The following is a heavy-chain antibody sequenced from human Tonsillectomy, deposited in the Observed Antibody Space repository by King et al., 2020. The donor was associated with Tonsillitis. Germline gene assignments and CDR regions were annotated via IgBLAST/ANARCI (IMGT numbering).Heavy chain of an antibody. D-gene: IGHD5-18*01. Sequence: VQLVESGGGLVKPGGSLRLSCAASGFTFSAYWLSWVRQAPGQGLEWVANIKQDGSEQYYADSVKGRFTLSRDNAMTSLFLQMNSLRAEDTAVHFCATFKGGYDNWRQGTLVPVS. V-gene: IGHV3-7*03. CDR1: GFTFSAYW. CDR3: ATFKGGYDN. CDR2: IKQDGSEQ. J-gene: IGHJ4*02.